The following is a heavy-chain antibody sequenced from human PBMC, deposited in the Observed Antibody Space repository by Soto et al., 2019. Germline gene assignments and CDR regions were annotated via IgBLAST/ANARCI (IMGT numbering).Heavy chain of an antibody. V-gene: IGHV1-18*01. CDR1: GYSFSSYA. CDR3: ARVDTAMVTASN. J-gene: IGHJ4*02. Sequence: QVQLVQSGAEVKKPGASVKVSCKASGYSFSSYAISWVRQAPGQGLEWMGWISAHNGKTNYPQKLKGRVTMTTDTSTSTAYMELRSLRSDDTAVYYCARVDTAMVTASNWGQGTLVTVAS. D-gene: IGHD5-18*01. CDR2: ISAHNGKT.